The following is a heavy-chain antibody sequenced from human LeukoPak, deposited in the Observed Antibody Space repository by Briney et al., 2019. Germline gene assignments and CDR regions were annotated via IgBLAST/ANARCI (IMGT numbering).Heavy chain of an antibody. Sequence: GGSLRLSCAASGFTLSSNWMNWVRQAPGKGLEWVAIIKQDGSEKYYVDSVKGRFTISRDNAKNSLYLQMDSLRAEDTAVYYCARGNGFIIDYWGQGTLVTVSS. CDR2: IKQDGSEK. CDR1: GFTLSSNW. D-gene: IGHD2-8*01. CDR3: ARGNGFIIDY. V-gene: IGHV3-7*01. J-gene: IGHJ4*02.